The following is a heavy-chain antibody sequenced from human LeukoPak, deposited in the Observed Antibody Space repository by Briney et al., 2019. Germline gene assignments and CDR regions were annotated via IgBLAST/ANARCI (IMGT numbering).Heavy chain of an antibody. V-gene: IGHV4-39*01. Sequence: PSETLSLTCTVSGGSISSSTYYWGWIRQPPGKGLEWIGNIYYSGSTYYNPSLKSRVTISVGTSKNQFSLKLSSMTAADTAVYNCARARRDGYNYFDNWGQGTLVTVSS. D-gene: IGHD5-24*01. CDR1: GGSISSSTYY. CDR3: ARARRDGYNYFDN. J-gene: IGHJ4*02. CDR2: IYYSGST.